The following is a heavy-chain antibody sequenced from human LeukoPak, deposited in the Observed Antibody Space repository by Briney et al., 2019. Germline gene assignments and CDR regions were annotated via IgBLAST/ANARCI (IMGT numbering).Heavy chain of an antibody. Sequence: PGRSLRLSCAASGFTFSSYAMHWVRQAPGKGLEWVSAMSYDGFSKYYADSMKGRLTISRDDSKNTVYLQMKSLRPEDTAVYYCAREGHTSGYCGTFDVWGQGTTVAVS. V-gene: IGHV3-30*04. J-gene: IGHJ3*01. CDR1: GFTFSSYA. D-gene: IGHD3-22*01. CDR2: MSYDGFSK. CDR3: AREGHTSGYCGTFDV.